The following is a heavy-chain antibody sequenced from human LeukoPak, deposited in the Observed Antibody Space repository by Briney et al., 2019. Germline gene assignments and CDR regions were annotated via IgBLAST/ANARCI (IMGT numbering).Heavy chain of an antibody. CDR1: GFTFSSYE. CDR3: ARLASDILTS. V-gene: IGHV3-48*03. D-gene: IGHD3-9*01. CDR2: ISSSGSTI. J-gene: IGHJ5*02. Sequence: GGSLRLSCAASGFTFSSYEINWVRQAPEKGLEWVSYISSSGSTIYYADSVKGRFTISRDNAKNSLYLQMNSLRAEDTAVYYCARLASDILTSWGQGTLVIVSS.